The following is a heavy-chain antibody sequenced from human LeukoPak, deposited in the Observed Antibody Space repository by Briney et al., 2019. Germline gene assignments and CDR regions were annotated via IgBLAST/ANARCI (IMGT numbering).Heavy chain of an antibody. Sequence: SQTLSLTFALSGDSVSSNSATWNWIRQSPSRGLEWLGRTYYRSKWYKYYAVSVKGRITINPDTSKNQFSLQLNSVTPKDTAVYYCARGPSYFQHWGQGTLVTVSS. V-gene: IGHV6-1*01. CDR2: TYYRSKWYK. CDR1: GDSVSSNSAT. J-gene: IGHJ1*01. CDR3: ARGPSYFQH.